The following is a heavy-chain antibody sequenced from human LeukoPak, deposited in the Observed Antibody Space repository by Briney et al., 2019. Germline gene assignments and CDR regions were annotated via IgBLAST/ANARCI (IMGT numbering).Heavy chain of an antibody. CDR3: ARTYGDYDDAFDV. D-gene: IGHD4-17*01. V-gene: IGHV4-39*01. CDR2: IYYSGST. J-gene: IGHJ3*01. Sequence: SETLSLTCTVSSGSISSSTYYWGWTRQPPGKGLEWIGSIYYSGSTYNNPSLKRRVTIFVDTSKNQFSLKLSSLTATDTAVYYCARTYGDYDDAFDVWGQGTMVTVSS. CDR1: SGSISSSTYY.